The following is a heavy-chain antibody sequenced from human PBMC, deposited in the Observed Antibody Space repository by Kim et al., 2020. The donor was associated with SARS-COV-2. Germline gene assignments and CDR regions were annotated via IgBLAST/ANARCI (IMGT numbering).Heavy chain of an antibody. Sequence: RYSPSTQGQVTISADKSISTAYLQWSSLKASDTAMYYCARREFSSGLFDYWGQGTLVTVSS. D-gene: IGHD6-19*01. V-gene: IGHV5-51*01. J-gene: IGHJ4*02. CDR3: ARREFSSGLFDY.